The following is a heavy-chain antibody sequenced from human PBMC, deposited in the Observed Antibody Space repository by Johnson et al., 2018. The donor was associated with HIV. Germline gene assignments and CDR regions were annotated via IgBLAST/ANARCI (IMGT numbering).Heavy chain of an antibody. Sequence: VQLVESGGGVVQPGRSLRLSCAASGFTFSSYGMHWVRQAPGKGLEWVAVIWYDGSNKYYADSVKGRFTISRDNSKNTLYLQMNSLRAEDTALYYCARDGGVKGKGALDILGQGTMVTVSS. CDR3: ARDGGVKGKGALDI. V-gene: IGHV3-30*19. D-gene: IGHD3-16*01. CDR1: GFTFSSYG. CDR2: IWYDGSNK. J-gene: IGHJ3*02.